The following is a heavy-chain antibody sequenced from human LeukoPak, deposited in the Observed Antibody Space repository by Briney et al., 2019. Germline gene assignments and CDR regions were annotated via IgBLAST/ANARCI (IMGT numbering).Heavy chain of an antibody. J-gene: IGHJ4*02. CDR1: GFTFSNAW. CDR3: TTGITMVRGVIHLIDY. CDR2: IKSKTDGGTT. Sequence: PGGSLRLSCAASGFTFSNAWMSWVRQAPGKGLEWVGRIKSKTDGGTTDYAAPVKGRFTISRDDSKSTLYLQMNSLKTEDTAVYYCTTGITMVRGVIHLIDYWGQGTLVTVSS. D-gene: IGHD3-10*01. V-gene: IGHV3-15*01.